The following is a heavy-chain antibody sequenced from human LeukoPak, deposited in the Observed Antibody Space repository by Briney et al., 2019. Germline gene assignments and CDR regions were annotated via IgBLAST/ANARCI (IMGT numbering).Heavy chain of an antibody. D-gene: IGHD3-22*01. J-gene: IGHJ4*02. CDR3: TRVEQDDGGCYSDSSGYWFAY. V-gene: IGHV4-39*07. CDR2: IYYTGSA. Sequence: SGTLSLTCTVSGDSISKSGDYWGWIRQPPGKGLEWLGTIYYTGSAYYTPSLKSRLTMSVEMSRNQFSLKLCSLTAAATAIFYCTRVEQDDGGCYSDSSGYWFAYWGQGTLVTVSS. CDR1: GDSISKSGDY.